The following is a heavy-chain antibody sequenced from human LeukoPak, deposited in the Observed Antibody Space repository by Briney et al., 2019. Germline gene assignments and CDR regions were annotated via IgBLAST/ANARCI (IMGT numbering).Heavy chain of an antibody. CDR1: GFSFSTYW. V-gene: IGHV3-74*01. Sequence: PGGSLRLSCAGSGFSFSTYWMHWVRQAPGKGLVWVSGMKPEGGATYYADSVKGRFTISRDNAKSAVYLQMSSLRAEDTAVYYCTGVGDYWGQGTLVTVSS. CDR3: TGVGDY. J-gene: IGHJ4*02. D-gene: IGHD2-8*01. CDR2: MKPEGGAT.